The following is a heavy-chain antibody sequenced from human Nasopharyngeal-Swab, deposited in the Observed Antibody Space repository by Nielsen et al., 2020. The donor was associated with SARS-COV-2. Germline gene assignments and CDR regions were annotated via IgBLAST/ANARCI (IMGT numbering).Heavy chain of an antibody. J-gene: IGHJ4*02. D-gene: IGHD3/OR15-3a*01. CDR1: GYTFTGYY. CDR3: ASFVNSPDWDSRFDY. V-gene: IGHV1-2*06. Sequence: ASVKVSCKASGYTFTGYYMHWVRQAPGQGLEWMGRINPNSGGTNYAQKFQGRVTMTRETSISTAYMDLSRLRSDDTAVYYCASFVNSPDWDSRFDYWGQGTLVTVSS. CDR2: INPNSGGT.